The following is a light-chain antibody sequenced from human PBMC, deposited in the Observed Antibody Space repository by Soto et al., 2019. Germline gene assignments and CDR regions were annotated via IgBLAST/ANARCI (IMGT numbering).Light chain of an antibody. V-gene: IGKV3-20*01. Sequence: EIVLTQSPGTLSLSPGERATLSCRASQSVSSSSLAWYRHKPGQAPRLLIYDAFSRATDIPDKFSGSGSGTDFTLTISRLEPEDFAVYYCQHYGSSPPKYTFGQGTKLEI. CDR1: QSVSSSS. CDR2: DAF. J-gene: IGKJ2*01. CDR3: QHYGSSPPKYT.